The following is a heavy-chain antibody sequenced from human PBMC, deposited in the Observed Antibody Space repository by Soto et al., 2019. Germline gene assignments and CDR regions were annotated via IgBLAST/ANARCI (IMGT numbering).Heavy chain of an antibody. J-gene: IGHJ5*02. CDR3: ARGRITIFGVVIELNWFDP. CDR2: INHSGST. D-gene: IGHD3-3*01. Sequence: SETLSLTCAVYGGSFSGYYWSWIRQPPGKGLEWIGEINHSGSTNYNPSLKSRVTISVDTSKNQFSLKLSSVTAADTAVYYCARGRITIFGVVIELNWFDPWGQGTLVTVSS. CDR1: GGSFSGYY. V-gene: IGHV4-34*01.